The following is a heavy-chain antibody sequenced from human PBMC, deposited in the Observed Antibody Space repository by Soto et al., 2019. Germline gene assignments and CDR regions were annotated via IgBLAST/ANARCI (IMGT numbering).Heavy chain of an antibody. Sequence: QVQLQESGPGLVKPSETLSLTCTVSGGSISSYCWSWIRQPPGKGLEWIGYIYYSGRTNYNPSLKSRDTISVDKSKNQFSLNLSSVTAADTAVYYCSRALSGYDKFDYWGQGTLLTVSS. D-gene: IGHD5-12*01. J-gene: IGHJ4*02. CDR1: GGSISSYC. CDR2: IYYSGRT. CDR3: SRALSGYDKFDY. V-gene: IGHV4-59*01.